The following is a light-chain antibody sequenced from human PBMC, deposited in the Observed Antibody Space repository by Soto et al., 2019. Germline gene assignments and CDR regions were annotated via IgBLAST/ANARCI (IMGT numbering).Light chain of an antibody. Sequence: QSALTQPPSVSGAPGQRVTISCSGSSSNLGAGYDVQWYQQFPGTAPKLLIYANSARPSGVPGRFSGSKSGTSASLAITGLQAEDEADYYCQSYDSSLIVSKVFGTGTKVTVL. CDR3: QSYDSSLIVSKV. V-gene: IGLV1-40*01. CDR1: SSNLGAGYD. J-gene: IGLJ1*01. CDR2: ANS.